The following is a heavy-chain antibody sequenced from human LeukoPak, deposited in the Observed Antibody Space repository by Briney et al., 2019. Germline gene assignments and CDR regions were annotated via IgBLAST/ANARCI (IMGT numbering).Heavy chain of an antibody. J-gene: IGHJ3*02. CDR3: ARRRQVRSLHAFDI. D-gene: IGHD3-10*01. CDR1: GGSISSSSYY. V-gene: IGHV4-39*01. Sequence: SETLSLTCTVSGGSISSSSYYWGWIRQPPGKGLEWIGSIYYSGSTYYNPSLKSRVTISVDTSKNQFSLKLSSVTAADTAVYYWARRRQVRSLHAFDIWGQGTMVTVSS. CDR2: IYYSGST.